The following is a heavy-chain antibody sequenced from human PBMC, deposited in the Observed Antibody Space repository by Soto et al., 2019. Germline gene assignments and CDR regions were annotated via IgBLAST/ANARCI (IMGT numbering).Heavy chain of an antibody. CDR1: GYTFTGYA. Sequence: QVQLVQSGAEEKKPGASVKVSCKASGYTFTGYAMHWVRQAPGQRLEWMGWINAGNGNTKYSQKFQGRVTITRDTAASRAYRELSSLVSEDTAVYQRARAVAVPADFDYWGEGTLVAASS. CDR3: ARAVAVPADFDY. V-gene: IGHV1-3*05. CDR2: INAGNGNT. J-gene: IGHJ4*02. D-gene: IGHD6-19*01.